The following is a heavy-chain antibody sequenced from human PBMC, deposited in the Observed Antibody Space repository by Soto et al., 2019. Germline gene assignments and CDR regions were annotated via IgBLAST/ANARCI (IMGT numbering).Heavy chain of an antibody. Sequence: GGSLKISCKGSGYSFTSYWIGWVRQMPGKGLEWMGIIYPGDSDTRYSPSFQGQVTISADKSISTAYLQWSSLKASDTAMYYCARLVYDILTGYYNPYYYNMDVWGQGTTVTVSS. CDR2: IYPGDSDT. V-gene: IGHV5-51*01. J-gene: IGHJ6*02. D-gene: IGHD3-9*01. CDR3: ARLVYDILTGYYNPYYYNMDV. CDR1: GYSFTSYW.